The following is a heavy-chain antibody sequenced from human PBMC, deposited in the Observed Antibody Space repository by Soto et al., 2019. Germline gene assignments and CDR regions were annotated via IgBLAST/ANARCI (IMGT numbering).Heavy chain of an antibody. D-gene: IGHD2-2*01. Sequence: GESLKISCKGSGYSFSTYWIGWVRQMPGKGLEWMGRIDPSDSYTNYSPSFQGHVTISADKSISTAYLQWSSLKASDTAMYYCASSPRGYCSSTSCRELGNYYGMDVWGQGTTVTVPS. CDR3: ASSPRGYCSSTSCRELGNYYGMDV. V-gene: IGHV5-10-1*01. CDR2: IDPSDSYT. CDR1: GYSFSTYW. J-gene: IGHJ6*02.